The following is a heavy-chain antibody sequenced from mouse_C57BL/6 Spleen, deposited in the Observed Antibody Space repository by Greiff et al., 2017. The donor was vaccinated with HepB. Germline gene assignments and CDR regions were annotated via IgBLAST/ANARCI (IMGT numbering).Heavy chain of an antibody. J-gene: IGHJ4*01. CDR2: ISSGGDYI. CDR1: GFTFSSYA. V-gene: IGHV5S21*01. CDR3: VVGRYAMDY. Sequence: EVKLLESGAGLVKPGGSLKLSCAASGFTFSSYAMSWVRQTPEKRLEWVAYISSGGDYINYADTVKGRFTISRDNARNTLYLQMRSLMSEGTAMYDCVVGRYAMDYWGQGTSVTVSS.